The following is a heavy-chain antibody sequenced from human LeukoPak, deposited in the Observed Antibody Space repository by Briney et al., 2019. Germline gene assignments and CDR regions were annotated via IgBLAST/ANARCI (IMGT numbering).Heavy chain of an antibody. CDR1: GGSISSGGYY. D-gene: IGHD2-2*01. J-gene: IGHJ4*02. Sequence: PSETLSLTCTVSGGSISSGGYYWSWIRQPPGKGLEWIGYIYHSGSTYYNPSLKSRVTISVDRSKNQFSLKLSSVTAADTAVYYCARTCSSTSCYYVFDYWGQGTLVTVSS. CDR3: ARTCSSTSCYYVFDY. V-gene: IGHV4-30-2*01. CDR2: IYHSGST.